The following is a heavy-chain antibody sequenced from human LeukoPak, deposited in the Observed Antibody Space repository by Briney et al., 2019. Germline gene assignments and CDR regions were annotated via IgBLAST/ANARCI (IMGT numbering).Heavy chain of an antibody. Sequence: SETLSLTCTVSGGSISSYYWSWIRQPPGKGLEWIGYIYYSGSTNYNPSLKSRVTISVDTSKNQFSLKLSSVTAADTAVYYCARPYVEYYYDSSGYLGPGAFGIWGQGTMVTVSS. CDR2: IYYSGST. CDR3: ARPYVEYYYDSSGYLGPGAFGI. V-gene: IGHV4-59*01. J-gene: IGHJ3*02. D-gene: IGHD3-22*01. CDR1: GGSISSYY.